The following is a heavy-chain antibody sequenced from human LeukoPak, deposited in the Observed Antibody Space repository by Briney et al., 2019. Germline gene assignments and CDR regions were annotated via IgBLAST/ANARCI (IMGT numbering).Heavy chain of an antibody. Sequence: GGSLRLSCAASGFTFSSYWMSWVRQAPGKGLEWVANIKQDGSEKYYVDSVKGRFTISRDNAKNSLYLQMNSLRAEDTAVYYCARARYNWNDEYFDYWGQGTLVTVPS. CDR2: IKQDGSEK. J-gene: IGHJ4*02. V-gene: IGHV3-7*01. CDR3: ARARYNWNDEYFDY. CDR1: GFTFSSYW. D-gene: IGHD1-1*01.